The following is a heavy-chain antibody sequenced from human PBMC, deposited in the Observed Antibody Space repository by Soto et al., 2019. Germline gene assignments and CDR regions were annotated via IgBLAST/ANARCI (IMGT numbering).Heavy chain of an antibody. J-gene: IGHJ4*02. CDR3: ASRPNCTNGVCPSYFDY. CDR1: GGSFIGYY. CDR2: INHSGST. Sequence: SETLSLTCAVYGGSFIGYYWSWIRQPPGKGLEWIGEINHSGSTNYNPSLKSRVTISVDTSKNQFSLKLSSVTAADTAVYYCASRPNCTNGVCPSYFDYWGQGTLVTVSS. V-gene: IGHV4-34*01. D-gene: IGHD2-8*01.